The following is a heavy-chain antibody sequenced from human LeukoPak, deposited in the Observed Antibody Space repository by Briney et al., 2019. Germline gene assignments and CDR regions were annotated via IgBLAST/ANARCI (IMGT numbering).Heavy chain of an antibody. Sequence: SETLSLTCAVSGGSISSGGYSWSWIRQPPGKGLEWIGYIYHSGSTYYNPSLKSRVTISVDRSKNQFSLKLSSVTAADTAVYYCARDHNSCSGGSCYSYGMDVWGQGTTVTVSS. V-gene: IGHV4-30-2*01. CDR3: ARDHNSCSGGSCYSYGMDV. CDR2: IYHSGST. J-gene: IGHJ6*02. CDR1: GGSISSGGYS. D-gene: IGHD2-15*01.